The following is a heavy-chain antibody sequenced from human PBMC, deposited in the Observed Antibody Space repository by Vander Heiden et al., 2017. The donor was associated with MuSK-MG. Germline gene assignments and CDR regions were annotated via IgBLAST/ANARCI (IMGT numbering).Heavy chain of an antibody. CDR2: ISGSGENT. J-gene: IGHJ4*02. Sequence: EVQLVESGGALVQPGGSLRLSCAASGFTFSSYAMSWVRQAPGKGLEWVSVISGSGENTYYADSVKGRFTISRDNSKNTLSLQMNSLEAEDTAVYYCAKDKDYAWGSYRSDYFDYWGQGTLVTVSS. CDR3: AKDKDYAWGSYRSDYFDY. V-gene: IGHV3-23*04. CDR1: GFTFSSYA. D-gene: IGHD3-16*02.